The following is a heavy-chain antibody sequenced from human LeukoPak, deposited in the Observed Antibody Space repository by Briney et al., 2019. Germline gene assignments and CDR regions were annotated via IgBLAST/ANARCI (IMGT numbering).Heavy chain of an antibody. J-gene: IGHJ4*02. Sequence: GGSLRLSCAASGFTFSDYAMNWVRQAPGKGLEWVSSMSSSSSYIYYADSVKGRFTISRDNAKNSLYLQMNSLRAEDTAVYYCARARVDDYWGQGTLVTVSS. CDR2: MSSSSSYI. CDR3: ARARVDDY. CDR1: GFTFSDYA. V-gene: IGHV3-21*01.